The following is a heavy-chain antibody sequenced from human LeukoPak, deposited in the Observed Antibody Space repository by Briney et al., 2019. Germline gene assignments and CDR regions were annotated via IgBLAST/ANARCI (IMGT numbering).Heavy chain of an antibody. CDR2: ISYDGSNK. CDR1: GFTFSSYG. CDR3: AKALTYYYDSSGYLGVDY. D-gene: IGHD3-22*01. V-gene: IGHV3-30*18. J-gene: IGHJ4*02. Sequence: GGSLRLSCAASGFTFSSYGMHWVRQAPGKGLEWVAVISYDGSNKYYADSVKGRFTISRDNSKNTLYLQMNSLRAEDTAVYYCAKALTYYYDSSGYLGVDYWGQGTLVTVSS.